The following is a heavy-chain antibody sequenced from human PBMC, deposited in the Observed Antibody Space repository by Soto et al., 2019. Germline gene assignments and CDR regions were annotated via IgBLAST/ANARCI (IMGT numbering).Heavy chain of an antibody. D-gene: IGHD6-19*01. V-gene: IGHV1-3*01. CDR1: GYTFTSYA. J-gene: IGHJ4*02. CDR2: INAGNGNT. CDR3: ARHLSGGSNSSGWYVRGSFDY. Sequence: GASVKVSCKASGYTFTSYAMHWVRQAPGQRLEWMGWINAGNGNTKYSQKFQGRVTITRDTSASTAYMELSSLRSEDTAVYYCARHLSGGSNSSGWYVRGSFDYWGQGTLVTVSS.